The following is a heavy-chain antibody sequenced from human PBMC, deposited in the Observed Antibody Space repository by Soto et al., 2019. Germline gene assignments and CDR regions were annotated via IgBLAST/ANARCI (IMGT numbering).Heavy chain of an antibody. J-gene: IGHJ6*02. V-gene: IGHV3-23*01. CDR3: AKREQRAVVAWYYGMDV. CDR1: GFTFSSYA. CDR2: ISGSGGST. Sequence: EVQLLESGGGLVQPGGSLRLTCAASGFTFSSYAMSWVRQAPGKGLEWVSDISGSGGSTYYADSVKGRFPISRNKSKHTLYLQMNSLRAEDTAVYYCAKREQRAVVAWYYGMDVWGQVTTVTVSS. D-gene: IGHD1-26*01.